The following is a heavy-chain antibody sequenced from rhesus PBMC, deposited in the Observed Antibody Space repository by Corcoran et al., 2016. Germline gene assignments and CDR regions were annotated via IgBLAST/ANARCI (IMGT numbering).Heavy chain of an antibody. J-gene: IGHJ5-2*02. CDR3: ARSSIVGTTNSLDV. CDR2: IYGSSGST. V-gene: IGHV4-76*01. Sequence: QVQLQESGPGVVKPSETLSLTCTVSVGSISSGYDCSWIRQLPGKGLEWIGYIYGSSGSTNDNPSLKNRVTSSKDASKNQFSLKLSSGTAADTAVYYCARSSIVGTTNSLDVWGRGVLVTVSS. D-gene: IGHD1-44*01. CDR1: VGSISSGYD.